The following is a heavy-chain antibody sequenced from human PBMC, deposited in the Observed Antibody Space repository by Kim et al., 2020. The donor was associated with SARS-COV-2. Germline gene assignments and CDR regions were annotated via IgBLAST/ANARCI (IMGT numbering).Heavy chain of an antibody. D-gene: IGHD3-22*01. CDR1: GGSISSGDDY. J-gene: IGHJ4*02. CDR2: IYYSGST. Sequence: SETLSLTCTVSGGSISSGDDYWNWIRQPPGKGLEWIGYIYYSGSTYYNPSLKSRVTISVDTSKNQFSLKLSSVTAADTAVYYCARRSTYYYDRSGYYEGAFDYWGQGTLVTVSS. V-gene: IGHV4-30-4*01. CDR3: ARRSTYYYDRSGYYEGAFDY.